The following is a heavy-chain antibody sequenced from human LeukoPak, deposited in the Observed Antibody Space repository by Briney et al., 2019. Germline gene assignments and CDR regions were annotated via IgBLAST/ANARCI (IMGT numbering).Heavy chain of an antibody. Sequence: GGSLRLSCAASGFTFSSYGMHWVRQAPGKGLEWVAVISYDGSNKYYADSVKGRFTISRDNFKNTLYLQMNSLRAEGTAVYYCARDQHGMDVWGQGTTVTVSS. CDR3: ARDQHGMDV. V-gene: IGHV3-33*01. J-gene: IGHJ6*02. CDR1: GFTFSSYG. CDR2: ISYDGSNK.